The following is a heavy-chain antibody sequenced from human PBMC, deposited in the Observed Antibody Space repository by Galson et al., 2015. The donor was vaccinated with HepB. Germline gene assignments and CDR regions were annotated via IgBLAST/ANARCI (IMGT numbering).Heavy chain of an antibody. D-gene: IGHD3-3*01. Sequence: SVKVSCKASGGTFSSYAISWVRQAPGQGLEWMGGIIPIFGTANYAQKFQGRVTITADKSTSTAYMELSSLRSEDTAVYYCARVGHDFWSGYYLPWWFGEPHGMDVWGQGTTVTVSS. J-gene: IGHJ6*02. CDR2: IIPIFGTA. V-gene: IGHV1-69*06. CDR3: ARVGHDFWSGYYLPWWFGEPHGMDV. CDR1: GGTFSSYA.